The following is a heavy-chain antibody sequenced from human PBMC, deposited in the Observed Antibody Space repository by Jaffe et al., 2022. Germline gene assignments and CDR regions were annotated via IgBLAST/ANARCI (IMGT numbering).Heavy chain of an antibody. J-gene: IGHJ5*02. Sequence: EVQLVESGGGLVQPGRSLRLSCTASGFTFGDYAMSWVRQAPGKGLEWVGFIRSKAYGGTTEYAASVKGRFTISRDDSKSIAYLQMNSLKTEDTAVYYCRVRRVSSWGFDPWGQGTLVTVSS. CDR3: RVRRVSSWGFDP. CDR2: IRSKAYGGTT. V-gene: IGHV3-49*04. CDR1: GFTFGDYA. D-gene: IGHD6-13*01.